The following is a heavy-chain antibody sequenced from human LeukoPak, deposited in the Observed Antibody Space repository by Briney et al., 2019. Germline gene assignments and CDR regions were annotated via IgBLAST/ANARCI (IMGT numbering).Heavy chain of an antibody. D-gene: IGHD2-21*01. CDR1: GGSFSGYY. CDR3: ARVHIAVVSPIGNWFDP. CDR2: INHSGST. V-gene: IGHV4-34*01. J-gene: IGHJ5*02. Sequence: SETLSLTCAVHGGSFSGYYWSWIRQPPGKGLEWIGEINHSGSTNYNPSLKSRATISVDTSKNQFSLKLSSVTAADTAVYYCARVHIAVVSPIGNWFDPWGQGTLVTVSS.